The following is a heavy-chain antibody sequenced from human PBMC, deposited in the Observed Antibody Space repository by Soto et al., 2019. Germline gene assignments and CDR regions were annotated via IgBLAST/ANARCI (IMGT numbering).Heavy chain of an antibody. CDR1: GDRVSSNSAA. CDR3: ARGTLRPESDYGDYFPFQH. V-gene: IGHV6-1*01. D-gene: IGHD4-17*01. Sequence: SQTLSLPCAISGDRVSSNSAAWNWIRQSPSRGLEWLGRTYYRSKWYNDYAVSVKSRITINPDTSKNQFSLQLNSVTPEDTAVYYCARGTLRPESDYGDYFPFQHWGQGTLVTVSS. J-gene: IGHJ1*01. CDR2: TYYRSKWYN.